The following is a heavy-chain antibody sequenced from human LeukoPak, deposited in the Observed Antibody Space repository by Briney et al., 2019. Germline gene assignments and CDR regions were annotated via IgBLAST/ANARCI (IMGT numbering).Heavy chain of an antibody. CDR3: ARVPVLRYPHPGYYYCGMDV. Sequence: GGSLRLSCAASGFTVSSNYMSWVRQAPGKGLEWVSVIYSGVSTYYADSVKGRFTISRDNSKTRRYLQMNTRRAEDTPVYYCARVPVLRYPHPGYYYCGMDVWGQGPTVTVSS. CDR2: IYSGVST. CDR1: GFTVSSNY. D-gene: IGHD3-9*01. J-gene: IGHJ6*02. V-gene: IGHV3-66*01.